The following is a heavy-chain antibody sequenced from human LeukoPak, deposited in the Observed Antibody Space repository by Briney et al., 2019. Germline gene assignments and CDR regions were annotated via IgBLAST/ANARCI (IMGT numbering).Heavy chain of an antibody. CDR2: MNPNSGNT. J-gene: IGHJ6*03. Sequence: ASVKVSCKASGYTFTSYDINWVRQATGQGLEWMGWMNPNSGNTGYAQKFQGRVTITGNTSISTAYMEPSSLRSEDTAVYYCARESPGYYYYYMDVWGKGTTVTVSS. V-gene: IGHV1-8*03. CDR3: ARESPGYYYYYMDV. CDR1: GYTFTSYD.